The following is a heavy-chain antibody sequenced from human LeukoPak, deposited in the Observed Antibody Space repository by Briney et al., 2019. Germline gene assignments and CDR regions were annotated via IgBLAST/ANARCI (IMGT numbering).Heavy chain of an antibody. CDR2: IYYSGST. CDR3: ARLNSSGYYLYLSFDY. Sequence: SETLSLTCTVSGGSISSSSYYWGWIRQPPGKGLEWIGSIYYSGSTYYNPSLKSRVTISVDTSKNRFSLKLSSVTAADTAVYYCARLNSSGYYLYLSFDYWGQGTLVTVSS. V-gene: IGHV4-39*01. J-gene: IGHJ4*02. D-gene: IGHD3-22*01. CDR1: GGSISSSSYY.